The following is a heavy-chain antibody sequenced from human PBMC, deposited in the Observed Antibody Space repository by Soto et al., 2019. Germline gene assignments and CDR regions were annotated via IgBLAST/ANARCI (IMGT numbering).Heavy chain of an antibody. D-gene: IGHD4-17*01. CDR2: INPSGGST. V-gene: IGHV1-46*03. CDR3: ATDATGDGDWYFDL. Sequence: QVQLVQSGAEVKKPGASVKVSCKASRYTFTSYYMDWVRQAPGQGLEWMGIINPSGGSTSYAQKLQGRVTMTRDTSTSTVYMELSSLRSEDTAVYYCATDATGDGDWYFDLWGRGTLVTVSS. CDR1: RYTFTSYY. J-gene: IGHJ2*01.